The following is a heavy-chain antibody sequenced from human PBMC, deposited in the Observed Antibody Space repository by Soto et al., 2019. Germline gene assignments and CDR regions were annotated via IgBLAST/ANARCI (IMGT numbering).Heavy chain of an antibody. CDR1: GFTFSSYA. CDR3: ARDDNYYGSGNKDV. CDR2: ISSNGGST. D-gene: IGHD3-10*01. J-gene: IGHJ6*02. Sequence: GGSLRLSCAASGFTFSSYAMHWVRQAPGKGLEYVSAISSNGGSTYYANSVKGRFTISRDNSKNTLYLQMNSLRAEDTAVYYCARDDNYYGSGNKDVWGQGTTVTVSS. V-gene: IGHV3-64*01.